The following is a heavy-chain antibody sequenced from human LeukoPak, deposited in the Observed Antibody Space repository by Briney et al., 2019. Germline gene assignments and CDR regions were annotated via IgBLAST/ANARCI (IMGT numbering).Heavy chain of an antibody. Sequence: GGSLRLSCAASGFTFSRHGMHWVRQAPGKGLEWVGRIKSKTDGGTTDYAAPVKGRFTISRDDSKNTLYLQMNSLRAEDTAVYYCAKSYLPVGYYYYYMDVWGKGTTVTVSS. CDR2: IKSKTDGGTT. CDR1: GFTFSRHG. D-gene: IGHD2-2*01. CDR3: AKSYLPVGYYYYYMDV. J-gene: IGHJ6*03. V-gene: IGHV3-15*01.